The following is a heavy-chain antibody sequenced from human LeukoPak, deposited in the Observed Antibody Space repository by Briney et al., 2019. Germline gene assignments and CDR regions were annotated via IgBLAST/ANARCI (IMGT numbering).Heavy chain of an antibody. D-gene: IGHD2-15*01. Sequence: ASETLSLTCAVSGGSISSSNWWGWVRQTPGKGLEWIGEIYHSGSTNYNPSLKSRVTISVDKSKNQFSLKLSSVTAADTAVYYCARYCSGGSCYSAFDIWGQGTMVTVSS. J-gene: IGHJ3*02. CDR2: IYHSGST. CDR3: ARYCSGGSCYSAFDI. V-gene: IGHV4-4*02. CDR1: GGSISSSNW.